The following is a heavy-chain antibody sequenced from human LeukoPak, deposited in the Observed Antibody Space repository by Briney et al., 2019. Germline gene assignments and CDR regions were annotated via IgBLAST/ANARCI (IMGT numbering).Heavy chain of an antibody. Sequence: SETLSLTRTVSGYAITRGGFSWNWIRQPPREGLEWIGCIYDRGPAYYNPSLKSRFTISVDRPKNQFFLNVTSLTAADTAVYYCARSRQASGLFNSWGQGTLVVVSS. CDR3: ARSRQASGLFNS. CDR2: IYDRGPA. V-gene: IGHV4-30-2*01. D-gene: IGHD3-10*01. CDR1: GYAITRGGFS. J-gene: IGHJ5*01.